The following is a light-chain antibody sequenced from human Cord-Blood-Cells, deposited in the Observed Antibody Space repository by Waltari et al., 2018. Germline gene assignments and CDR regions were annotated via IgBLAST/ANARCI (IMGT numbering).Light chain of an antibody. CDR3: CSYAGSSTFWV. V-gene: IGLV2-23*01. Sequence: QSALTQPASDSGSPGQSVTLYCPGTSSYVGSYKLVSCYQQHPGKAPNLRIDEGIKRPSGVSNRFSGSKSGNKASLTISGLQAEDEDDYYCCSYAGSSTFWVFGGGTKLTVL. CDR1: SSYVGSYKL. CDR2: EGI. J-gene: IGLJ3*02.